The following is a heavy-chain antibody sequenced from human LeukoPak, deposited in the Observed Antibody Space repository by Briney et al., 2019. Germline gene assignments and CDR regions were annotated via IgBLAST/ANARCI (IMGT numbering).Heavy chain of an antibody. Sequence: PGGSLRLSCAASGLTFSSYWMHWVRQAPGRGLVWVSRINSDGNTTNYADSVRGRFTISRDNAKNTLHLQMNSLRAEDTAVYFCARVLDGSGSRSFDYWGQGTLVTVSS. CDR1: GLTFSSYW. CDR2: INSDGNTT. D-gene: IGHD3-10*01. CDR3: ARVLDGSGSRSFDY. V-gene: IGHV3-74*01. J-gene: IGHJ4*02.